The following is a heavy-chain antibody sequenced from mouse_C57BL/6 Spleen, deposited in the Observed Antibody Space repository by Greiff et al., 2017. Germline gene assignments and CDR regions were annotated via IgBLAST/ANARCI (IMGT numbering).Heavy chain of an antibody. D-gene: IGHD2-3*01. CDR3: TLYDGYYYWFAY. CDR2: IHPNSGST. CDR1: GYTFTSYW. J-gene: IGHJ3*01. V-gene: IGHV1-64*01. Sequence: QVQLQQPGAELVKPGASVKLSCKASGYTFTSYWMHWVKQRPGQGLEWIGMIHPNSGSTNYNEKFKSKATLTVDKSSSTAYMQLSSLTSEDSAVYYCTLYDGYYYWFAYWGQGTLVTVSA.